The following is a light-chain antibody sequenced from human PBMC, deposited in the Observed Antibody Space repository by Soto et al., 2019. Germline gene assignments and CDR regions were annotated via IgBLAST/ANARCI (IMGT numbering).Light chain of an antibody. Sequence: DIQMTQSPSSLSASVGYIVTITCRASQSISTYLIWYQQKPGKAPKLLIYATSSLQSGVPSRFSGSGSGPDFTLTISRLSREDFATSYPQQSYTTPPGTFGQGTKVDIK. J-gene: IGKJ1*01. CDR2: ATS. CDR3: QQSYTTPPGT. CDR1: QSISTY. V-gene: IGKV1-39*01.